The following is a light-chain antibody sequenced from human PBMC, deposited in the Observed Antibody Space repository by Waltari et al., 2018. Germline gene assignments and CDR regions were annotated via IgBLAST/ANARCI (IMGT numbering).Light chain of an antibody. V-gene: IGLV4-69*01. CDR1: SGHRSNV. Sequence: QLVLTQSPSASASLGASVKLTCTLSSGHRSNVIPWHQQQPEKGPRYLMKVNSEGSHSKGDEIPDRFSGSSSGAERYLTISSLQSEDEADYYCQTGGHGTWVFGGGTKLTVL. J-gene: IGLJ3*02. CDR3: QTGGHGTWV. CDR2: VNSEGSH.